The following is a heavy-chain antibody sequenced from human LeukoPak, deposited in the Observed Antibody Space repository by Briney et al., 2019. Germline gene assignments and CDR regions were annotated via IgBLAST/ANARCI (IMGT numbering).Heavy chain of an antibody. J-gene: IGHJ4*02. D-gene: IGHD6-13*01. Sequence: ASVKVSCKASGYTFTSYGISWVRQAPGQGLEWMGWISGYNGNTNYAQKLQGRVTMTTDTSTSTAYMNLRSLRSDDTAVYYCARVTGYMTEDYFDYWGQGTLITVSS. CDR1: GYTFTSYG. V-gene: IGHV1-18*01. CDR2: ISGYNGNT. CDR3: ARVTGYMTEDYFDY.